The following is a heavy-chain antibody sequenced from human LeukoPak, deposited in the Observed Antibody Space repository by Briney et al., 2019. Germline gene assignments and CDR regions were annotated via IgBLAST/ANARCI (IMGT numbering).Heavy chain of an antibody. V-gene: IGHV4-4*07. D-gene: IGHD1-26*01. Sequence: SETLSLTCTVSGGSISSYYWSWIRQPAGKGLEWIGRIYTSGSTNYNPSLKSRVTMSVDTSKNQFSLKLSSVTAADTAVYYCARVGVVGATTNWFDPWGQGTLVTVSS. CDR1: GGSISSYY. CDR2: IYTSGST. J-gene: IGHJ5*02. CDR3: ARVGVVGATTNWFDP.